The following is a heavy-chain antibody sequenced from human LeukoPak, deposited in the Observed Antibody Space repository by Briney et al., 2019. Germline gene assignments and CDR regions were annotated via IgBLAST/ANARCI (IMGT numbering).Heavy chain of an antibody. D-gene: IGHD3-10*02. Sequence: GGSLRLSCAASGFTFSSHDMHWVRQAPGKGLEWVAIISYDGGKKDYADSVKGRFTISRDNAKNSLYLQMNSLRAEDTAVYYCAELGITMIGGVWGKGTTVTISS. J-gene: IGHJ6*04. CDR2: ISYDGGKK. CDR1: GFTFSSHD. V-gene: IGHV3-30*18. CDR3: AELGITMIGGV.